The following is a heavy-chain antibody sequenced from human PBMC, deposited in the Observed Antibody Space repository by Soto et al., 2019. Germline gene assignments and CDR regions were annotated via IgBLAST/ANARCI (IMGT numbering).Heavy chain of an antibody. CDR3: AKTRGAMIYAISVYGMDV. J-gene: IGHJ6*02. D-gene: IGHD2-8*01. Sequence: PGGSLRLSCAASGFTFSSYAMSWVSQAPEKGLEWVSGISGSGGRTFYADSVKGRFTNSRDNSKSTLYLQINSLRAEDTAVYYCAKTRGAMIYAISVYGMDVWGQGTTVTVSS. CDR2: ISGSGGRT. V-gene: IGHV3-23*01. CDR1: GFTFSSYA.